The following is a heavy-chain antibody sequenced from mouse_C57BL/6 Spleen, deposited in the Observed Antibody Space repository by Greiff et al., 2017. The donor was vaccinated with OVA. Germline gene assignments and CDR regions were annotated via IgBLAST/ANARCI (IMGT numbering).Heavy chain of an antibody. Sequence: VQLQQPGAELVMPGASVKLSCKASGYTFTRYWMHWVKQRPGQGLEWIGEIDPSDSYTNYNQKFKGKSTLTVDKSSSTAYMQLSSLTSEDSAVYYCARQYYGSSYDAMDYWGQGTSVTVSS. D-gene: IGHD1-1*01. V-gene: IGHV1-69*01. CDR1: GYTFTRYW. CDR2: IDPSDSYT. J-gene: IGHJ4*01. CDR3: ARQYYGSSYDAMDY.